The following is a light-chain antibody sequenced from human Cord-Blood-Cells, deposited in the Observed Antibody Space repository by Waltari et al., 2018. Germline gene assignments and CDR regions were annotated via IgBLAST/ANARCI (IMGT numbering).Light chain of an antibody. Sequence: QSALTKPASVSGYPGQSITISCTGTSSDVGGYNYVSWYQQHPGKAPKLMIYDVSNRTSAVSNRFSGSKSCNTASLTISGLQAEDEADYYCSSYTSSSTVVFGGGAKLTV. J-gene: IGLJ2*01. V-gene: IGLV2-14*01. CDR1: SSDVGGYNY. CDR3: SSYTSSSTVV. CDR2: DVS.